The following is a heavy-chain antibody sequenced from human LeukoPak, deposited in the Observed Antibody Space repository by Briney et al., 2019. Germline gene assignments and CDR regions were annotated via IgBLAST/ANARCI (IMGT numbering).Heavy chain of an antibody. D-gene: IGHD3-3*01. CDR3: ARPRGVVRSLYAFDI. V-gene: IGHV4-39*07. Sequence: NPSETLSLTCSVSGGSISSSRSYWGWIRQTPGKGLEWVGSIYYNGDTYYNPSFKSRVSMSVDTAKNQISLILTSVTAADTAVYYCARPRGVVRSLYAFDIWGQGTMVTVSS. J-gene: IGHJ3*02. CDR1: GGSISSSRSY. CDR2: IYYNGDT.